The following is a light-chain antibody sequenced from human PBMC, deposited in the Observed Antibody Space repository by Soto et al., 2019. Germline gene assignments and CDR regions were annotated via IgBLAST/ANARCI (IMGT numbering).Light chain of an antibody. CDR2: DAS. CDR3: QKYDNVPLT. Sequence: DIQMTQSPSSLSASVGDRVTITCQASQDISNYLNWYQQKPGKAPKLLIYDASNLETGVPSRFSGSGSGTVFTFTISSLQTEDIATNYCQKYDNVPLTFGGGTKVDIK. CDR1: QDISNY. V-gene: IGKV1-33*01. J-gene: IGKJ4*01.